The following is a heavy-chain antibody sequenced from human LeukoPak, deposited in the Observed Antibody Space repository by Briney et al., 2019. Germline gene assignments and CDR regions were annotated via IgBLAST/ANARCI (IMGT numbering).Heavy chain of an antibody. CDR3: SRDSHGDDVYDY. CDR2: IRRRAYGGTT. Sequence: GSLRLSCTVSGFTFEDFAMTWVRQAPGKGLEWVGFIRRRAYGGTTDYAASVKGRFTISIDDSQNIAFLQMNSLKTEDTAIYFCSRDSHGDDVYDYWGQGTLVTVSS. J-gene: IGHJ4*02. CDR1: GFTFEDFA. D-gene: IGHD1-1*01. V-gene: IGHV3-49*04.